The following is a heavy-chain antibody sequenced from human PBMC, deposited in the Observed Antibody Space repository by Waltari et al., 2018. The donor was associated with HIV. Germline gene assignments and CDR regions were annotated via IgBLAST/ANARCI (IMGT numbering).Heavy chain of an antibody. D-gene: IGHD6-13*01. Sequence: QVQLQESGPGLVKPSETLSLTCAVSGYSISSGYYWGWIRQPPGKGLEWIGSIYHRGSTYYNPSLKSRVTISVDTSKNQFSLKLSSVTAADTAVYYCARGGQQVSDFDYWGQGTLVTVSS. CDR3: ARGGQQVSDFDY. V-gene: IGHV4-38-2*01. CDR1: GYSISSGYY. J-gene: IGHJ4*02. CDR2: IYHRGST.